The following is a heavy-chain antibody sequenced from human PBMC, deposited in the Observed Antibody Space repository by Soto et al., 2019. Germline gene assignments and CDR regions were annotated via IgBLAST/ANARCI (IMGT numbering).Heavy chain of an antibody. CDR1: GFTFDEYG. CDR3: AKSTGGTANGMDV. V-gene: IGHV3-9*01. D-gene: IGHD2-8*02. J-gene: IGHJ6*02. CDR2: ISCNSGTL. Sequence: EVQLVESGGGLVQPGRSLRLSCGASGFTFDEYGMHWVRQAPGKGLEWVSGISCNSGTLGYADSVKGRFTISRDNAKNSLYLQMSSLRAEDTALYYCAKSTGGTANGMDVWGQGTTVTVSS.